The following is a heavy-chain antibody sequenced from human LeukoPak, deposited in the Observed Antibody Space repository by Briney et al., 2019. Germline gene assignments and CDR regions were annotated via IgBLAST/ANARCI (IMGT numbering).Heavy chain of an antibody. CDR3: ARDRRYCTGGTCYLDPYFDY. CDR1: GGSISSYY. V-gene: IGHV4-59*13. CDR2: IYYKGDT. J-gene: IGHJ4*02. Sequence: SSETLSLTCTVSGGSISSYYWSWIRQSPGKGLEWIGYIYYKGDTNYNPSLTSRVTISMNTSKNQFSLKLKSVTSADTAVYYCARDRRYCTGGTCYLDPYFDYWGQGTLVTVSS. D-gene: IGHD2-8*02.